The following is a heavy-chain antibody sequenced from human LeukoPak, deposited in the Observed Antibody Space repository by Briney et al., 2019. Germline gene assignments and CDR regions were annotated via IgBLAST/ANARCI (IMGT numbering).Heavy chain of an antibody. V-gene: IGHV3-30*03. J-gene: IGHJ4*02. CDR3: ASVGELSRTHFDY. CDR1: GLTFSTFG. Sequence: GGSLRLSCAASGLTFSTFGMHWVRQAPGKGLEWVAVISYDGRNTYYADSVKGRFTISRDNSKNTLYLQMNSLRAEDTAVYYCASVGELSRTHFDYWGQGTLVTVSS. CDR2: ISYDGRNT. D-gene: IGHD3-10*01.